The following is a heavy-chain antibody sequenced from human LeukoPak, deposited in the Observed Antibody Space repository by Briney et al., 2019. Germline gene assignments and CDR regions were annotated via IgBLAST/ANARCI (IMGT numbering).Heavy chain of an antibody. CDR3: ARVPFGVGPHDY. V-gene: IGHV1-18*01. Sequence: ASVKVSCKASGYTFTNYAVHWVRQAPGQGLEWVGWINVHDGSTNYDQKVQGRVTIIAETSTNTASMELRSLRSDDTAVYYCARVPFGVGPHDYWGQGTLVTVSS. CDR1: GYTFTNYA. D-gene: IGHD3-10*01. CDR2: INVHDGST. J-gene: IGHJ4*02.